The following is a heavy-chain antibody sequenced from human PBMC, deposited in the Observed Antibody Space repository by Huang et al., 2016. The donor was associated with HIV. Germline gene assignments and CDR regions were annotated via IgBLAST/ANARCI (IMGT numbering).Heavy chain of an antibody. CDR3: ATKTAAMDI. V-gene: IGHV3-7*01. Sequence: VSIRLSCVGSTFTFGAYWMSWVRQSPGKGLEGVANIKQDESEKYYVESVKGRFNSSRDNAKKVLFLEMNNVRVEDTATYYCATKTAAMDIWGQGTTVTVS. J-gene: IGHJ6*02. D-gene: IGHD1-7*01. CDR1: TFTFGAYW. CDR2: IKQDESEK.